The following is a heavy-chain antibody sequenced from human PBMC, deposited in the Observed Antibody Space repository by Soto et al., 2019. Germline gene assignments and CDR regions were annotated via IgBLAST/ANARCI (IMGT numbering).Heavy chain of an antibody. CDR3: ATELSHYDILPGYFPYFDY. Sequence: QVQLVQSGAEVKKPGASVKVSCKVSGYTLTELSMHWVRQAPGKGLEWMGGFDPEDGETIYAQKFQGRVTMTEDTSTDPACMELSSLSSEDTAVYYCATELSHYDILPGYFPYFDYWGQGTLVTVSS. CDR2: FDPEDGET. D-gene: IGHD3-9*01. V-gene: IGHV1-24*01. J-gene: IGHJ4*02. CDR1: GYTLTELS.